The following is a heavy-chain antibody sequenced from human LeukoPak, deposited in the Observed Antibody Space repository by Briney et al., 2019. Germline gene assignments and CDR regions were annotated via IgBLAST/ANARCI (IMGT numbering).Heavy chain of an antibody. CDR1: GGTFSSYA. J-gene: IGHJ4*02. V-gene: IGHV1-69*13. CDR3: STVPGITMVRGLRYYFDY. D-gene: IGHD3-10*01. CDR2: IIPIFGTA. Sequence: GASVKVSCKASGGTFSSYAISWVRQDPGQGLEWMGGIIPIFGTANYAQKFQGRVTITADESTSTAYMELSSLRSEDTAVYYCSTVPGITMVRGLRYYFDYWGQGTLVTVSS.